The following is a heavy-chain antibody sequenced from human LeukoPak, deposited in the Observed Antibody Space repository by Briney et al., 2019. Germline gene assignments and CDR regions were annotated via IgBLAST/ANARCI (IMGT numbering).Heavy chain of an antibody. CDR3: ARGLYGSGTYFDY. Sequence: GESLKISCKGYGYTFTSYCIGWVRHMPAKGLEWMGMVYPSDFDTRYSPSFQGQVTISADKSIGTAYLQWSSLKASDTAMYYCARGLYGSGTYFDYWGQGTLVTVSS. V-gene: IGHV5-51*01. CDR2: VYPSDFDT. CDR1: GYTFTSYC. J-gene: IGHJ4*02. D-gene: IGHD3-10*01.